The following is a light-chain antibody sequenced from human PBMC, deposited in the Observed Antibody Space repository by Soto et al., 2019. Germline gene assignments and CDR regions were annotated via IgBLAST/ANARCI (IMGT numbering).Light chain of an antibody. Sequence: EIVLTQSPGTLSLSPGERATLSCRASQSVRSNYLAWYLQKPGQAPRLLIYGASSRATGIPDRFSGTGPGTDFTLTNSRLEPEDFAVYYCQQYGGSPYTFGQGTKLEIK. CDR3: QQYGGSPYT. J-gene: IGKJ2*01. CDR1: QSVRSNY. V-gene: IGKV3-20*01. CDR2: GAS.